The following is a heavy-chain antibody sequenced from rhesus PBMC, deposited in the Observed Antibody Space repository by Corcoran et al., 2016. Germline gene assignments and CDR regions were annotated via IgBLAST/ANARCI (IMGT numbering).Heavy chain of an antibody. V-gene: IGHV3-178*01. CDR1: GFTFSDSY. J-gene: IGHJ4*01. Sequence: EVQLVESGGGLAKPGGSLRLSCAASGFTFSDSYLDWVPQAPGGGLEWVSRISNGGGNTWYADSVKGRFTISRENAKNTLYLQMDGLRAEDTAVYYCARDESGFGSYWGQGVLVTVSS. D-gene: IGHD5-24*01. CDR2: ISNGGGNT. CDR3: ARDESGFGSY.